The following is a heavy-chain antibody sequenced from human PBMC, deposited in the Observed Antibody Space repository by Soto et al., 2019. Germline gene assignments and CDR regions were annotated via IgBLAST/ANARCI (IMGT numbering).Heavy chain of an antibody. J-gene: IGHJ4*02. CDR3: ARLGERATISYYFTF. CDR2: IYFRGNT. D-gene: IGHD3-16*01. CDR1: GDSINSDKYY. V-gene: IGHV4-39*01. Sequence: SETLSLTCSVSGDSINSDKYYWGWIRQPPGKGLEWIGSIYFRGNTYYNPSLQTRVTISLDKSKSQFSLKLNSVTAADSAVYFCARLGERATISYYFTFWARGAVVPVSS.